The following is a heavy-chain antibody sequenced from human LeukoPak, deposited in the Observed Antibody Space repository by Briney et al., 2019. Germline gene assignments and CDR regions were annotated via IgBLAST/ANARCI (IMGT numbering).Heavy chain of an antibody. D-gene: IGHD6-19*01. V-gene: IGHV3-21*06. CDR3: PRWYSTGRYSDY. CDR1: GFSFSTYS. Sequence: SGGSLRLSCAASGFSFSTYSIIWVRQAPGEGLEWVSSVSGTSEYIYYADSVRGRFPISRDNATNTVYLQMNSLRAEDTAVYYCPRWYSTGRYSDYWGQGTLVTVSS. CDR2: VSGTSEYI. J-gene: IGHJ4*02.